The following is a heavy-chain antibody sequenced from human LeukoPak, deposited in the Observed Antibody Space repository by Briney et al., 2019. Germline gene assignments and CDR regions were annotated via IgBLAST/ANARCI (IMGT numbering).Heavy chain of an antibody. D-gene: IGHD3-3*01. CDR1: GYTFTGYY. CDR2: INPNSGGT. Sequence: ASVKVSCKASGYTFTGYYMHWVRQAPGQGLEWMGWINPNSGGTNYAQKFQGRVTMTRDTSISTAYMELSSLRSEDTAVYYCARGGSGYFNLFDYRGQGTLVTVSS. CDR3: ARGGSGYFNLFDY. V-gene: IGHV1-2*02. J-gene: IGHJ4*02.